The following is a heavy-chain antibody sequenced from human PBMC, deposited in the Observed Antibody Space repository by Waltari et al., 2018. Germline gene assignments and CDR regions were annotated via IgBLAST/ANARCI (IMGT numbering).Heavy chain of an antibody. CDR3: ARGSAAGYLDY. V-gene: IGHV4-31*03. CDR2: IYYSGST. D-gene: IGHD6-13*01. CDR1: GGSISRGGYY. Sequence: QVQLQESGPGLVKPSQTLSLTYTVSGGSISRGGYYWSWIRQHPGKGLEGIGYIYYSGSTYSNPSLKSRVPISVATSKNQFSLKLSSVPAADTAVYYCARGSAAGYLDYWGQGTLVTVSS. J-gene: IGHJ4*02.